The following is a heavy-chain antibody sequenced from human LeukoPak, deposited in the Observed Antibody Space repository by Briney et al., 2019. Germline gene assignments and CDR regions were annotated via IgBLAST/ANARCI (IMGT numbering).Heavy chain of an antibody. CDR2: IIPIFGTA. Sequence: ASVKVSCKASGGTFSSYAISWVRQAPGQGLEWMGGIIPIFGTANYAQKSQGRVTITAGKSTSTAYMELSSLRSEDTAVYYCAREATMVRGVIPYYFDYWGQGTLVTVSS. V-gene: IGHV1-69*06. CDR3: AREATMVRGVIPYYFDY. CDR1: GGTFSSYA. J-gene: IGHJ4*02. D-gene: IGHD3-10*01.